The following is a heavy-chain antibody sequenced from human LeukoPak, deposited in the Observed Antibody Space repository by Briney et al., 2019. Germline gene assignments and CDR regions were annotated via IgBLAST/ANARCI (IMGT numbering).Heavy chain of an antibody. CDR1: GFTFDDYA. D-gene: IGHD6-13*01. Sequence: PGGSLRLSCAASGFTFDDYAMHWVRHAPGKGLEWVSGISWNSGSIGYADSVKGRFTISRDNAKNSLYLQMNSLRAEDTALYYCAKVAGRVYSSSLIDYWGQGTLVTVSS. CDR3: AKVAGRVYSSSLIDY. J-gene: IGHJ4*02. V-gene: IGHV3-9*01. CDR2: ISWNSGSI.